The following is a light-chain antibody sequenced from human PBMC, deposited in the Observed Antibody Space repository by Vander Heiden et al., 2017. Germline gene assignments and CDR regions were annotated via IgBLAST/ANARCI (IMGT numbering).Light chain of an antibody. J-gene: IGKJ4*01. CDR1: QSVSSNY. CDR2: DAS. Sequence: DIVLTQSPGTLSLSPGERVTLSCRASQSVSSNYLAWYQQKPGQAPRLLIYDASSRATGLPDRFSGSGSGTDFTLTISRLEPEDFAVYYCQQDGNSPLTFGGGTKVEIK. CDR3: QQDGNSPLT. V-gene: IGKV3-20*01.